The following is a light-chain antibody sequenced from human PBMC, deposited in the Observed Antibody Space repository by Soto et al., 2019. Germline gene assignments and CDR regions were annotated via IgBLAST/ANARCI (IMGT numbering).Light chain of an antibody. Sequence: QCALTQPASVSGFPGQSITISCTGTSSDVGGYNYVSWYQQHPGKAPKLMIYDVSNRPSGVSNRFSGSKSGNTASLTISGLQAEDEADYYCSSYTSSSTSYVFGTGTKVTVL. CDR1: SSDVGGYNY. CDR3: SSYTSSSTSYV. CDR2: DVS. J-gene: IGLJ1*01. V-gene: IGLV2-14*01.